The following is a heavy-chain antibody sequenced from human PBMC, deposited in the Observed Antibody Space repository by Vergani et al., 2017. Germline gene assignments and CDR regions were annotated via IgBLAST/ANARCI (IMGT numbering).Heavy chain of an antibody. D-gene: IGHD1-26*01. CDR3: ARRAVGATAYWYFDL. V-gene: IGHV5-51*03. Sequence: EVQLVQSGAEVKKPGESLKISCKGSGYSFTSYWIGWVRQMPGKGLEWMGIIYPGDSDTRYSPSFQGQVTISADKSINTAYLQWSSLKASDTAMYYCARRAVGATAYWYFDLWGRGTLVTVSS. J-gene: IGHJ2*01. CDR1: GYSFTSYW. CDR2: IYPGDSDT.